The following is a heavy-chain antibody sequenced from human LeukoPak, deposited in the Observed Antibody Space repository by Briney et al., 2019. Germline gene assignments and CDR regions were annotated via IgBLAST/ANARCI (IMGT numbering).Heavy chain of an antibody. CDR2: MYYGGST. Sequence: SETLSLTCAVSGGSISSGGYSWSWIRQPPGKGLEWIGYMYYGGSTYHNPSLKSRVTISVDTSKNHFSLELNSVTAADTAVYYCARAYCRSSSCPSFDYWGQGTLVTVSS. J-gene: IGHJ4*02. V-gene: IGHV4-30-2*01. CDR3: ARAYCRSSSCPSFDY. CDR1: GGSISSGGYS. D-gene: IGHD2-2*01.